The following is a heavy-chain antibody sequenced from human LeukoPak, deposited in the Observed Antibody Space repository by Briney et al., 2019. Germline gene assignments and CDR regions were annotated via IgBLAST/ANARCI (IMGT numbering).Heavy chain of an antibody. CDR1: RFTFSSYW. J-gene: IGHJ3*02. CDR3: ARTTGSKNAFDI. V-gene: IGHV3-74*01. Sequence: GRSLRLSCAASRFTFSSYWMHWVRQAPGKGLVWVSRINSDGSSTTYADSVKGRFTISRDNAKNTLYLQMNSLRAEDTAVYYCARTTGSKNAFDIWGRGTMVTVSS. D-gene: IGHD1-26*01. CDR2: INSDGSST.